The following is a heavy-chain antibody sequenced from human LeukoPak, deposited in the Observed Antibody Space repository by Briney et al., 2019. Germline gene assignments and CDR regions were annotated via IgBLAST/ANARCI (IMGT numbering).Heavy chain of an antibody. CDR2: VSCDGKIT. V-gene: IGHV3-30*18. CDR1: GFTFSSYA. CDR3: AKEKDYCVSASCDY. Sequence: PGGSLRLSCAASGFTFSSYAMSWVRQAPGKGLEWVAVVSCDGKITYYADSVKGRFTIGRDNTQNTLYLQMTSLRGEDTALYYCAKEKDYCVSASCDYWGQGTQVTVSS. J-gene: IGHJ4*02. D-gene: IGHD3-10*01.